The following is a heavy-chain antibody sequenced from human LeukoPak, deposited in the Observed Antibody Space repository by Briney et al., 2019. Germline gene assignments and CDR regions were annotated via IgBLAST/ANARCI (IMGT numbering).Heavy chain of an antibody. CDR2: ISSNGSST. CDR3: ARVVLSSGWLDD. V-gene: IGHV3-64*01. D-gene: IGHD6-19*01. J-gene: IGHJ4*02. Sequence: AGSLTLSCAASGFTFSSYDMYWVRQPPGKGMEYDSGISSNGSSTNYANSVKGRLTISRDNSTNTLYLQMGSLRAEDMAVYYCARVVLSSGWLDDWGQGTLVTVSS. CDR1: GFTFSSYD.